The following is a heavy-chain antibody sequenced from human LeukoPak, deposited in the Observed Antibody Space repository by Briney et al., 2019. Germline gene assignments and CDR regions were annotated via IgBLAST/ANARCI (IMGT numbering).Heavy chain of an antibody. CDR2: IYYSGST. CDR3: ARQPSYVFYDRQKYFDY. D-gene: IGHD3-22*01. CDR1: GGSISSYY. Sequence: SETLSLTCTVSGGSISSYYWGWIRQPPGKGLEWIGSIYYSGSTYYNPSLKSRVTISVDTSKNQFSLKLSSETAADTAVYYCARQPSYVFYDRQKYFDYWGQGTQVTVSS. J-gene: IGHJ4*02. V-gene: IGHV4-39*01.